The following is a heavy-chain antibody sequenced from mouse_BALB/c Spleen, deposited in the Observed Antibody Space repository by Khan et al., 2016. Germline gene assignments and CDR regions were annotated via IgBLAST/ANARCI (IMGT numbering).Heavy chain of an antibody. CDR2: IWRGGST. CDR1: GFLLTSYG. D-gene: IGHD2-2*01. Sequence: QVQLKESGPGLVQPSQSLSITCTVSGFLLTSYGVHWVRQSPGKGLEWLGVIWRGGSTDYNAAFMSRLSITKDNSKSQVFFKMNSLQADDTAIYCCAKTYGYDGKGFAYWGQGTLVTVSA. V-gene: IGHV2-5*01. CDR3: AKTYGYDGKGFAY. J-gene: IGHJ3*01.